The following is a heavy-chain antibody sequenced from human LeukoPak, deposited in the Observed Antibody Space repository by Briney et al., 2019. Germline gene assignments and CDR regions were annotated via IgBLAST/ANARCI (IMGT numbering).Heavy chain of an antibody. Sequence: GSSVKVSCKASGGTFSRYAISWVRQAPGQGLEWMGGIIPIFGTANYAQKFQGRVTITADESTSTAYMELSSLRSEDTAVYYCARPGIAAAGTWDNYYYYMDVWGKGTTVTVSS. D-gene: IGHD6-13*01. CDR2: IIPIFGTA. CDR1: GGTFSRYA. CDR3: ARPGIAAAGTWDNYYYYMDV. V-gene: IGHV1-69*01. J-gene: IGHJ6*03.